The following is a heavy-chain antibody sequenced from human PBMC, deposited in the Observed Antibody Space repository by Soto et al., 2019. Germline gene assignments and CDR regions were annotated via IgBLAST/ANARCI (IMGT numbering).Heavy chain of an antibody. D-gene: IGHD6-13*01. CDR3: ARVASSSPTPHSDY. V-gene: IGHV3-48*01. Sequence: SLRLSCAASGFTFSSYSMNWVRQAPGKGLEWVSYISSSSSTIYYADSVKGRFTISRDNAKNSLYLQMNSLRAEDTAVYYCARVASSSPTPHSDYWGQGTLVTVSS. CDR1: GFTFSSYS. CDR2: ISSSSSTI. J-gene: IGHJ4*02.